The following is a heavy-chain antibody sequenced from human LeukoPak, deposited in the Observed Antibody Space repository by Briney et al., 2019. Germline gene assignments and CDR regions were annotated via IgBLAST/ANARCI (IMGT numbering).Heavy chain of an antibody. V-gene: IGHV3-48*02. D-gene: IGHD4-17*01. Sequence: GGSLRLSCAASGFTFSSYSMNWVRQAPGKGLEWVSYISSSSSTIYYADSVKGRFTISRANAKNSLYLQMNSLRDEDTAVYYCAISTVTTLDYWGQGTLVTVSS. CDR3: AISTVTTLDY. CDR2: ISSSSSTI. CDR1: GFTFSSYS. J-gene: IGHJ4*02.